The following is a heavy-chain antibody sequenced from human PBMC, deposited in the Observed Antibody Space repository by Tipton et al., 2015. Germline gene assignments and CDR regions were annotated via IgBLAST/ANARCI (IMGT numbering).Heavy chain of an antibody. D-gene: IGHD1-26*01. CDR2: INWNGDSE. CDR1: GFDFDDYV. J-gene: IGHJ6*02. V-gene: IGHV3-20*04. Sequence: GSLRLSCAASGFDFDDYVMSWVRQAPGKGLEWVSEINWNGDSEGYADSVKGRFTISRDNAKNSLYLQMNSLRVEDTAVYYCARSKRPGDYYYYPMDVWGQGTTVIVSS. CDR3: ARSKRPGDYYYYPMDV.